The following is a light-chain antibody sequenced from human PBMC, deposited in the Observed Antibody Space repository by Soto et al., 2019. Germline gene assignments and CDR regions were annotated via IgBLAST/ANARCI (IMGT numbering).Light chain of an antibody. V-gene: IGLV2-8*01. CDR2: EVS. Sequence: QSALTQPPSASGSPGQSVTISCTGTSSDVGGYNYVSWYQQHPGIAPKLMIYEVSRRPSGVPDRFSGSKSGNTASLTVSGLQAEDEADYYCSSYAGSNNWVFGGGTNSPS. CDR3: SSYAGSNNWV. J-gene: IGLJ2*01. CDR1: SSDVGGYNY.